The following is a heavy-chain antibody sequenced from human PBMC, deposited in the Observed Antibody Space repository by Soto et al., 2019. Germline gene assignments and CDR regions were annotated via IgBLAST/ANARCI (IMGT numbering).Heavy chain of an antibody. CDR2: IIPIFGTA. D-gene: IGHD3-22*01. J-gene: IGHJ4*02. CDR1: GGTFSSYA. CDR3: ARVYPNYDSSGYLDY. Sequence: SVKVSCKASGGTFSSYAISWVRQAPGQGLEWMGGIIPIFGTANYAQKFQGRVTITADESTSTAYMELSSLRSEDTAVYYCARVYPNYDSSGYLDYCGQGTLVTVSP. V-gene: IGHV1-69*13.